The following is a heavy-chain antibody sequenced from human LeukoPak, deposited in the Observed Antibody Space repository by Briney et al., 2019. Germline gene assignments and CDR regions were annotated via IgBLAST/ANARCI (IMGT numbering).Heavy chain of an antibody. CDR2: IKQNGSEK. J-gene: IGHJ5*02. V-gene: IGHV3-7*01. Sequence: GGSLRLSCAASGFTFSSYWMSWVRQAPGKGLEWVANIKQNGSEKYYVDSVKGRFTISRDNANTSLYLQMNSLRAEDTAVYYCARGPGYGDYEDWFDPWGQGTLVTVSS. CDR3: ARGPGYGDYEDWFDP. CDR1: GFTFSSYW. D-gene: IGHD4-17*01.